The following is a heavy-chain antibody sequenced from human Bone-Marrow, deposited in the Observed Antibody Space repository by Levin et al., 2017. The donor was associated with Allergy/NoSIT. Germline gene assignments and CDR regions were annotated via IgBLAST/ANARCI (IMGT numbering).Heavy chain of an antibody. CDR2: IYYSGNT. J-gene: IGHJ4*02. D-gene: IGHD5-24*01. CDR3: AREDGYVFDY. Sequence: SETLSLTCSLSGGSISTGGFHWSWVRQRPGTGLEWIGYIYYSGNTYYNPSLQSRLSISIDTSKNRFSLRLTSVTAADTAVYYCAREDGYVFDYWGQGTLVTVSS. CDR1: GGSISTGGFH. V-gene: IGHV4-31*03.